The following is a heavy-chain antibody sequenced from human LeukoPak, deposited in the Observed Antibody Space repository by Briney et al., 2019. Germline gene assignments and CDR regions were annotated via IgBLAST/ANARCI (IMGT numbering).Heavy chain of an antibody. V-gene: IGHV1-18*01. CDR2: ISAYNGNT. D-gene: IGHD3-3*01. CDR3: ARMGDTIFGVVTYYGMDV. CDR1: GDTFTSYG. J-gene: IGHJ6*02. Sequence: GSSVWVSCKASGDTFTSYGISWVRQAPGQGLEWRGWISAYNGNTNYAQKLQGRVTMTTDTSTSTAYMELRSLRSDDTAVYYCARMGDTIFGVVTYYGMDVWGQGTTVTVSS.